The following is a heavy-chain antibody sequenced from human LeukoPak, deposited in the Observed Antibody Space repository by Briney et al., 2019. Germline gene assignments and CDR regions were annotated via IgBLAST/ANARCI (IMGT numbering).Heavy chain of an antibody. CDR1: GYTFTRYA. CDR2: INTNTGNP. V-gene: IGHV7-4-1*02. CDR3: ARDQATRPEYNWFDP. D-gene: IGHD6-6*01. J-gene: IGHJ5*02. Sequence: ASVKVSCKASGYTFTRYAMNWVRQAPGQGLEWMGWINTNTGNPTYAQGFAGRFVFSLDTSVSTAYLQISSLKAEDTAVYYCARDQATRPEYNWFDPWGQGTLVTVSS.